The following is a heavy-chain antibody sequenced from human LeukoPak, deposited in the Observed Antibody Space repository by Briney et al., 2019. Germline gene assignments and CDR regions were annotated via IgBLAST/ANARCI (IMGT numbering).Heavy chain of an antibody. J-gene: IGHJ4*02. V-gene: IGHV4-34*01. CDR2: INHSGST. D-gene: IGHD3-22*01. Sequence: SETLSLTCAVYGGSFSGYYWSWIRQPPGKGLEWIGEINHSGSTNYNPSLKSRVTISVDTSKNQFSLKLCSVTATDTAVYYCARVKPPTYDSSGYYVDYWGQGTLVTVSS. CDR1: GGSFSGYY. CDR3: ARVKPPTYDSSGYYVDY.